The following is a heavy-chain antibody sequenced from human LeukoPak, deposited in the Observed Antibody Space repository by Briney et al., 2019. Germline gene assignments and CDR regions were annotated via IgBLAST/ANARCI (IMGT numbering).Heavy chain of an antibody. CDR3: AKDWGYCSSTSCHGGYFDY. D-gene: IGHD2-2*01. CDR1: GFTFDDYA. CDR2: ISWSSGSI. V-gene: IGHV3-9*01. Sequence: GGSLRLSCAASGFTFDDYAMHWVRQAPGKGLEWVSGISWSSGSIGYADSVKGRFTISRDNAKNSLYLQMNSLRAEDTALYYCAKDWGYCSSTSCHGGYFDYWGQGTLVTVSS. J-gene: IGHJ4*02.